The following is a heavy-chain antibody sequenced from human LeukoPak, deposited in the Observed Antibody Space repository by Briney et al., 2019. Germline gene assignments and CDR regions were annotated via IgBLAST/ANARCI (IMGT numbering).Heavy chain of an antibody. V-gene: IGHV3-21*01. CDR1: GFTFSSYS. Sequence: PGGSLRLSCAASGFTFSSYSMNWVRQAPGKGLEWVSSISSSSSYIYYADSVKGRFTISRDNAKNSLYLQVNSLRAEDTAVYYCARIPSGYDFDFEFDYWGQGTLVTVSS. J-gene: IGHJ4*02. CDR2: ISSSSSYI. D-gene: IGHD5-12*01. CDR3: ARIPSGYDFDFEFDY.